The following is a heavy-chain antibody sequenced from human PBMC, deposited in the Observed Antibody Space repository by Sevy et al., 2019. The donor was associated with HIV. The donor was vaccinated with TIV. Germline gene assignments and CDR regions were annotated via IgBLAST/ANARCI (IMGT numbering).Heavy chain of an antibody. CDR1: GFTFSSYA. CDR3: AKADYYYYHMDV. J-gene: IGHJ6*03. CDR2: ISGSGGST. Sequence: GGSLRLSCAASGFTFSSYAMSWVRQAPGKGLEWVSAISGSGGSTYYADSVKGRFTISRDNSKKRLYLQMNSLRAEDTAVYYCAKADYYYYHMDVWGKGTTVTVSS. V-gene: IGHV3-23*01.